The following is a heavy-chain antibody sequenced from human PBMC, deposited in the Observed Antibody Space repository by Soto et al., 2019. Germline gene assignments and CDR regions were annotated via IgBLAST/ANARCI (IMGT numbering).Heavy chain of an antibody. J-gene: IGHJ5*02. V-gene: IGHV1-69*13. CDR2: IIPIFGTA. CDR1: GGTFSSYA. Sequence: GASVNVSCKASGGTFSSYAISWVRQAPGQGLEWMGGIIPIFGTANYAQKFQGRVTITADESTSTAYMELSSLRSEDTAVYYCARDGVGYCSSTSCNWFDPWGQGTLVTLSS. CDR3: ARDGVGYCSSTSCNWFDP. D-gene: IGHD2-2*01.